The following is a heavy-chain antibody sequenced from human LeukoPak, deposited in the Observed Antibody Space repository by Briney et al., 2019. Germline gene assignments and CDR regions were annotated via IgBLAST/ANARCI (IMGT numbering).Heavy chain of an antibody. J-gene: IGHJ4*02. V-gene: IGHV3-49*04. D-gene: IGHD3-3*01. CDR1: GFTFGDFG. Sequence: GGSLRLSCTASGFTFGDFGMSWVRQAPGKGLEWVGFIRSKAYGGTTEYAASVKGRFTISRDDSKSIAYLQMNSLKTEDTAVYYCTRLGRYYDFWSGYWGQGTLVTVSS. CDR2: IRSKAYGGTT. CDR3: TRLGRYYDFWSGY.